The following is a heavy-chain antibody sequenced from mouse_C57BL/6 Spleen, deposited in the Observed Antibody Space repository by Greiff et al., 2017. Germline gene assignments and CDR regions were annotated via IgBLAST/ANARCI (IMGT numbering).Heavy chain of an antibody. CDR1: GYTFTDYN. CDR2: INPNNGGT. V-gene: IGHV1-18*01. CDR3: VQYDVGFAY. J-gene: IGHJ3*01. D-gene: IGHD2-14*01. Sequence: EVQVVESGPELVKPGASVKIPCKASGYTFTDYNMDWVKQSHGKSLEWIGDINPNNGGTIYNQKFKGKATLTVDKSSSTAYMELRSLTSEDTAVYYGVQYDVGFAYWGQGTLVTVSA.